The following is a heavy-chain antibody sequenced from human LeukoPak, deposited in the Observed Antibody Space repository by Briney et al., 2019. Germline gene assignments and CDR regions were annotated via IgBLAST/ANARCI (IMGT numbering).Heavy chain of an antibody. Sequence: PGGSLRLSCAASGFTFSSYAMSWVRQAPGKGLEWVSAISGSGGSTYYADSVKGRFTISRDNSKNTLFLQMDSLRVDDTAVYYCVKETNGDSEGDYWGQGTLVTVSS. CDR2: ISGSGGST. CDR3: VKETNGDSEGDY. CDR1: GFTFSSYA. V-gene: IGHV3-23*01. J-gene: IGHJ4*02. D-gene: IGHD2-21*02.